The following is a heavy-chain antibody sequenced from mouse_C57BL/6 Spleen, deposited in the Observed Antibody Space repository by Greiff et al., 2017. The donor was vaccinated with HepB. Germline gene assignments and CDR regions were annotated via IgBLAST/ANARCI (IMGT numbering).Heavy chain of an antibody. CDR2: INPSSGYT. V-gene: IGHV1-4*01. CDR3: AGGGSPYYYAMDY. D-gene: IGHD1-1*01. J-gene: IGHJ4*01. Sequence: QVQLQQSGAELARPGASVKMSCKASGYTFTSYTMHWVKQRPGQGLEWIGYINPSSGYTKYNQKFKDKATLTADKSSSTAYMQLSSLTSEDSAVYYCAGGGSPYYYAMDYWGQGTSVTVSS. CDR1: GYTFTSYT.